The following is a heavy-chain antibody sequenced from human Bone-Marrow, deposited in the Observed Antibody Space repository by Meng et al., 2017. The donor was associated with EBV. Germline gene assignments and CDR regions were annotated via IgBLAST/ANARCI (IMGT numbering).Heavy chain of an antibody. CDR2: IYHSGST. V-gene: IGHV4-4*02. D-gene: IGHD3-10*01. CDR1: AGSISRGNW. J-gene: IGHJ5*02. CDR3: ARRSITMVRGVDDWFDP. Sequence: QVQLQESGPGLVRPSETLSLTCAVSAGSISRGNWWSWVRQPPGKGLEWIGEIYHSGSTNYNPSLKSRVTISVDMSNNQFSLRLSSVTAADTAVYYCARRSITMVRGVDDWFDPWGQGTLVTVAA.